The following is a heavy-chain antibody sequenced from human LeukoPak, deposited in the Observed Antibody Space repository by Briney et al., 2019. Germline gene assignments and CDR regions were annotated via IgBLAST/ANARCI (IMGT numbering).Heavy chain of an antibody. CDR2: IYHSGST. CDR3: ARVRGYCSSTICYRYYFDY. D-gene: IGHD2-2*01. Sequence: PSETLSLTCTVSGYSISSGYYWGWIRQPPGKGLEWIGTIYHSGSTYYNPSLKRRDTISVDTSKNQFCLKLTSVTAADTAVYYCARVRGYCSSTICYRYYFDYWGQGTLVTVSS. CDR1: GYSISSGYY. J-gene: IGHJ4*02. V-gene: IGHV4-38-2*02.